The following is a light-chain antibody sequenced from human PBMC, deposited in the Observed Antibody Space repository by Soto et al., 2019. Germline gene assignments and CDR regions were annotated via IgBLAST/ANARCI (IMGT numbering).Light chain of an antibody. Sequence: AIQLTQSPSSLSASVGDRVTITCRASQGISSALAWYQQKPGKAPNLLMYDASSLESGVPSRFSGSGSGTDFTLTISSLQPEDFATYYCQQFNDYPFTFGGGTKVDIK. CDR3: QQFNDYPFT. CDR2: DAS. V-gene: IGKV1D-13*01. CDR1: QGISSA. J-gene: IGKJ4*01.